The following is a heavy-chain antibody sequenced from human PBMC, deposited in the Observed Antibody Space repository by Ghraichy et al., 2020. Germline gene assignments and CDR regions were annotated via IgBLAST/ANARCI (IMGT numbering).Heavy chain of an antibody. CDR3: ARYMGRTSRDTFDV. CDR2: IHHSGST. Sequence: SCSVSGWSISSGYYWVWIRQPPGKGLEWIATIHHSGSTYYSPSLKSRVTISVDTSKNQFSLKLRSVTAADTAVYYCARYMGRTSRDTFDVWGQGTLVTVSS. J-gene: IGHJ3*01. D-gene: IGHD1-26*01. V-gene: IGHV4-38-2*02. CDR1: GWSISSGYY.